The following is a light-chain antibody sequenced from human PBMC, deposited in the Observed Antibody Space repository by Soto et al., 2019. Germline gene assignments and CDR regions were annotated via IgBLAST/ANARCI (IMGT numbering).Light chain of an antibody. Sequence: EIVLTQSPGTLSLSPGERATLSCRASQSVTNDYLAWYQHKPGQAPRLLIYGASSGATDIPDRFSGSGSGTDFTLTISRLEPEDFAVYYCQQYGSSPITFGPGTLLEIK. V-gene: IGKV3-20*01. CDR1: QSVTNDY. J-gene: IGKJ5*01. CDR2: GAS. CDR3: QQYGSSPIT.